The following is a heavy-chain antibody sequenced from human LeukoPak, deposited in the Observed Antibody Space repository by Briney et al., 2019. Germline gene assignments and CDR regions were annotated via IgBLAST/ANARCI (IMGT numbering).Heavy chain of an antibody. D-gene: IGHD1-26*01. J-gene: IGHJ3*02. CDR2: IKSKAHGGTT. Sequence: GGSLRLSCAASGFTFKNAWMSWVRQAPGKGLEWVGRIKSKAHGGTTDYAAPVKDRFTISRDDSKNTLYLQMNSLKTEDTAVYYCTTDWGSGSPLGFDIWGQGTMVTVSS. CDR3: TTDWGSGSPLGFDI. V-gene: IGHV3-15*01. CDR1: GFTFKNAW.